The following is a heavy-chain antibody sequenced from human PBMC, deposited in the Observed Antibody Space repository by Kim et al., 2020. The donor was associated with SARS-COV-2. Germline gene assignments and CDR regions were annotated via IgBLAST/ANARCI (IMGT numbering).Heavy chain of an antibody. CDR3: ARGHYYYGMDV. Sequence: TNYNPPLKSRVTISIDTAKNQFSLTLSAVTAADTAVYYCARGHYYYGMDVWGQGTTVTVSS. J-gene: IGHJ6*02. V-gene: IGHV4-34*01. CDR2: T.